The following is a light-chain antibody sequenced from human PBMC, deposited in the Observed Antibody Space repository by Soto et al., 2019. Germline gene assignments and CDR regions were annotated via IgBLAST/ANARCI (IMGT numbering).Light chain of an antibody. CDR3: QSLGTGIQV. J-gene: IGLJ3*02. CDR1: SGHSTYA. V-gene: IGLV4-69*01. CDR2: INSDGSH. Sequence: QPVLTQSPSVSASLGASVKLTCTLSSGHSTYAIAWHQQQSEKGPRFLMKINSDGSHSKGDGFFDRFSGSSSGTERHLTISSLQSEDEADYYCQSLGTGIQVFGGGTKVTVL.